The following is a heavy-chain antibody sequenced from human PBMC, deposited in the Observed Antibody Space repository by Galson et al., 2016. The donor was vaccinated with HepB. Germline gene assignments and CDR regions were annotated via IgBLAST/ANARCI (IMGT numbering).Heavy chain of an antibody. CDR3: ASGYSSFHGGRWGNGMDV. J-gene: IGHJ6*02. Sequence: SLRLSCAASGFTFSSYAMHWVRQAPGKGLEWVAVISYDGSNKYYEDSVKGRFILSKDNSKNTLYLQMNSLRAEDTAVYYCASGYSSFHGGRWGNGMDVWGQGTTVTVSS. CDR1: GFTFSSYA. CDR2: ISYDGSNK. V-gene: IGHV3-30-3*01. D-gene: IGHD6-19*01.